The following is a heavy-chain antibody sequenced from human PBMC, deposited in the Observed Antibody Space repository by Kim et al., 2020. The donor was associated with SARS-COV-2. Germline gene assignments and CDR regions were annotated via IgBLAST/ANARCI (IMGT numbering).Heavy chain of an antibody. D-gene: IGHD6-13*01. V-gene: IGHV4-39*01. CDR3: ASWMAAAGTALEH. J-gene: IGHJ2*01. Sequence: SETLSLTCIVSGGSISSSSYYWVWIRQPPWKGLEWIGSIYYSGSTYYNPSLKSRVTISVDTSKNQNSLKLRSVTAADTAVNYCASWMAAAGTALEHWGRG. CDR1: GGSISSSSYY. CDR2: IYYSGST.